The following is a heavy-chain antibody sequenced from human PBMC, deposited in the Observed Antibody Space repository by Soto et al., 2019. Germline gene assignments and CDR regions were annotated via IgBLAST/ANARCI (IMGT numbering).Heavy chain of an antibody. V-gene: IGHV1-18*01. CDR3: ARVIPRNYFDY. CDR1: GGTFSSYA. Sequence: GASVKVSCKASGGTFSSYAISWVRQAPGQGLEWMGGISAYFGNANYAQKLQGRVTMTADASTSTAYMELRSLRSDDTAVYYCARVIPRNYFDYWGQGTLVTVSS. J-gene: IGHJ4*02. D-gene: IGHD3-22*01. CDR2: ISAYFGNA.